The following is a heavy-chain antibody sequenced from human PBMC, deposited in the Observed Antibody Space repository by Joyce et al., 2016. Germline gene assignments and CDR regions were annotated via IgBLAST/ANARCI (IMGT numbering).Heavy chain of an antibody. CDR1: GGSISSSSYY. CDR2: IYYSGRT. Sequence: QLQLQESGPGLVKPSETLSLTCTVSGGSISSSSYYWGWIRQPPGKGLEWIGNIYYSGRTYYNPSLKSRVTISVDTSKNQFSLKLSSVTTADTAVYYCARGYRPSTRFDPWGQGTLVTVSS. J-gene: IGHJ5*02. D-gene: IGHD1-14*01. V-gene: IGHV4-39*07. CDR3: ARGYRPSTRFDP.